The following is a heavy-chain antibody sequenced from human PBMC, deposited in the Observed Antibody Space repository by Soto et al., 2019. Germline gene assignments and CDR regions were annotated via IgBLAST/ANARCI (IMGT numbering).Heavy chain of an antibody. V-gene: IGHV4-59*01. CDR1: GGSISSYY. CDR2: IYYSGST. J-gene: IGHJ5*02. D-gene: IGHD6-6*01. CDR3: ARRSVLIGSSSSRVFDP. Sequence: SETLSLTCTVSGGSISSYYWSWIRRPPEKGLEWIGYIYYSGSTNYNPSLKSRVTISVDTSKNQFSLKLSSVTAADTAVYYCARRSVLIGSSSSRVFDPWGQGTLVTVSS.